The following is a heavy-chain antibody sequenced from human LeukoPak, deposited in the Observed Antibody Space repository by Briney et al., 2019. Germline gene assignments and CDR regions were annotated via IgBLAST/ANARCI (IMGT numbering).Heavy chain of an antibody. Sequence: PGRSLRLSCAASGFTFSSHALHWVRQAPGKGLEWVAVISSDGSYKYYADSVKGRFTISTDNSKNTLYLQMNSLRAEDTALYYCAREKDSSSLGNSFDYWGQGTLVTVSS. V-gene: IGHV3-30*04. J-gene: IGHJ4*02. CDR1: GFTFSSHA. CDR3: AREKDSSSLGNSFDY. D-gene: IGHD6-6*01. CDR2: ISSDGSYK.